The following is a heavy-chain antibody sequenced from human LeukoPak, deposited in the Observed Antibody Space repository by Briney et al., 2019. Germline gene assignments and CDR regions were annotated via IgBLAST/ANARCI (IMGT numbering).Heavy chain of an antibody. Sequence: WASVKVSCKASGYTFTSYDINWVRQATGQGLEWMGWMNPNSGNTGYAQKFQGRVTMTRNTSISTAYMELSSLRSEDTAVYYCARTPPSYHIAVAGTAILFDYWGQGTLVTVSS. CDR2: MNPNSGNT. CDR3: ARTPPSYHIAVAGTAILFDY. J-gene: IGHJ4*02. V-gene: IGHV1-8*01. D-gene: IGHD6-19*01. CDR1: GYTFTSYD.